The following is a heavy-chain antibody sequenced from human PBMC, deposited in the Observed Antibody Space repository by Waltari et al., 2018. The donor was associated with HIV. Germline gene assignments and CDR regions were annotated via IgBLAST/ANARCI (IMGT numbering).Heavy chain of an antibody. CDR3: ARDVERYCGGDCYYDY. V-gene: IGHV1-18*01. CDR1: GYTFTSYG. J-gene: IGHJ4*02. CDR2: IDADNGNP. D-gene: IGHD2-21*02. Sequence: QVQLVQSGDEVKKPGASVKVSCKASGYTFTSYGISWVRQSPGQGLEWMGWIDADNGNPNYAQKLQGRVTMTTDTSTSTAYMELRSLRSDDTAVYYCARDVERYCGGDCYYDYWGQGTLVTVSS.